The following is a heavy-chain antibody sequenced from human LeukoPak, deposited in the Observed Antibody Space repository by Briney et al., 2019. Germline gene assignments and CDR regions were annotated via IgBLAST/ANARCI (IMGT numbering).Heavy chain of an antibody. Sequence: GGSLRLSCAASGFTFSSYWMNWARQAPGKGLEWVASINHNGNVNYYVDSVKGRFTISRDNAKNSLYLQMNSLRAEDTAVYYCARDLLGQWGFVDYWGQGTLVTVSS. CDR3: ARDLLGQWGFVDY. D-gene: IGHD2-15*01. J-gene: IGHJ4*02. CDR1: GFTFSSYW. V-gene: IGHV3-7*01. CDR2: INHNGNVN.